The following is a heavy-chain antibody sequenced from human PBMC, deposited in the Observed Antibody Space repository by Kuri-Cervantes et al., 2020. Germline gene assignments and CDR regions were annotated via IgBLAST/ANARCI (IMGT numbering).Heavy chain of an antibody. CDR1: GFTFDDYA. V-gene: IGHV3-21*03. CDR3: ARDNVDWGVPFDY. D-gene: IGHD3-10*01. CDR2: ISSSSSYI. J-gene: IGHJ4*02. Sequence: GGSLRLSCAASGFTFDDYAMHWVRQAPGKGLEWVSSISSSSSYIYYADSVKGRFTIFRDNAKNSLYLQMNSLRAEDTAVYYCARDNVDWGVPFDYWGQGTLVTVSS.